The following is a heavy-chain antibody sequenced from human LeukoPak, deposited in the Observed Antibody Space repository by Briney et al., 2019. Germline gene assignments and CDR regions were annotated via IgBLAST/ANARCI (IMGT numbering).Heavy chain of an antibody. CDR3: ASSYYDSSGFDY. V-gene: IGHV1-69*13. J-gene: IGHJ4*02. Sequence: SVKVSCKASGGTSSSYAISWVRQAPGQGLEWMGGIIPIFGTANYAQKFQGRVTITADESTSTAYMELSSLRSEDTAVYYCASSYYDSSGFDYWGQGTLVTVSS. CDR2: IIPIFGTA. D-gene: IGHD3-22*01. CDR1: GGTSSSYA.